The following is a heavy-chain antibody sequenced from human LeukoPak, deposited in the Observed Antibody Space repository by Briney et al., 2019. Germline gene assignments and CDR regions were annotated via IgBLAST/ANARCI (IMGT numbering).Heavy chain of an antibody. CDR1: GVSISSDGYY. CDR2: IYYSGST. CDR3: ARGAGYYGSGYYMDV. D-gene: IGHD3-10*01. Sequence: AQTLSLTCTVSGVSISSDGYYWSCIRPHPGKGLEWVGYIYYSGSTYYNPSPMSRVNISVDTSKNQFSLKLSSVTAADTAVYYCARGAGYYGSGYYMDVWGKGTTVTVSS. V-gene: IGHV4-31*03. J-gene: IGHJ6*03.